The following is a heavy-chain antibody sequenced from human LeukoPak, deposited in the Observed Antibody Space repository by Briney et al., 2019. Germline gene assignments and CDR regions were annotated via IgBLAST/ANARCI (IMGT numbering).Heavy chain of an antibody. J-gene: IGHJ4*02. CDR2: TYYRSKWNN. D-gene: IGHD2-2*01. V-gene: IGHV6-1*01. CDR3: ARDAPGQSYFDY. Sequence: SQTLSLTCALSGDSVSVDRAVWNWIRQSPSRGLEWLGRTYYRSKWNNHYAESVKGRITVNPDTSKNQFSLQLNSVTPEDTAVYYCARDAPGQSYFDYWGQGILVTVSS. CDR1: GDSVSVDRAV.